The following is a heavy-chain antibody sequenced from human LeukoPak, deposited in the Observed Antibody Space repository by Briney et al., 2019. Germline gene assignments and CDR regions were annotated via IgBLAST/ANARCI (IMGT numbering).Heavy chain of an antibody. CDR3: AKAPRGTQYYFDY. J-gene: IGHJ4*02. CDR1: GFTFSSYA. CDR2: ISGSGGST. V-gene: IGHV3-23*01. Sequence: AGGSLRLSCAASGFTFSSYAMSWVRQAPGKGLEWVSAISGSGGSTYYADSVKGRFTISRDNSKNTLYLQMNSLRAEDTAVYYCAKAPRGTQYYFDYWGQGTLVTVSS.